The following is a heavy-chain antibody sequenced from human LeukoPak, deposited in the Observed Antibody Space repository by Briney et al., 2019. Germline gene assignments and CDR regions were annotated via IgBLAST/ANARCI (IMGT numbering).Heavy chain of an antibody. CDR2: RSYDGSNK. Sequence: PGGSLRLSCAASGFTFSSYAMHWVRQAPGKGLEWVAVRSYDGSNKYYADSVKGRFTISRDNSKNTLYLQMNSLRAEDTAVYYCARGVPRSGSASYFDYWGQGTLVTVSS. V-gene: IGHV3-30*04. J-gene: IGHJ4*02. D-gene: IGHD1-26*01. CDR1: GFTFSSYA. CDR3: ARGVPRSGSASYFDY.